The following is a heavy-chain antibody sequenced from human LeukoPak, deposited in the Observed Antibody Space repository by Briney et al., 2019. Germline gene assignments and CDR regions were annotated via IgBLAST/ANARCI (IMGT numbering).Heavy chain of an antibody. D-gene: IGHD3-22*01. Sequence: PGGSLRLSCAASGFTFSDYYMSWIRQAPGKGLQWASHISSGGSARYYADSVKGRFTISRVNTKNSLYLQMNSLRAEDTAVYYCVRGDYSDSSGPGYWGQGTLVTVSS. CDR3: VRGDYSDSSGPGY. CDR1: GFTFSDYY. V-gene: IGHV3-11*01. CDR2: ISSGGSAR. J-gene: IGHJ4*02.